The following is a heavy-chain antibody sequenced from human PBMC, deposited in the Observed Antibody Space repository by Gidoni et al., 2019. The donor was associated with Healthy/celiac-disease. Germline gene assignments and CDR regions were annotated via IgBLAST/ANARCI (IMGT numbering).Heavy chain of an antibody. CDR1: GYPFTSYD. CDR3: ARGRGDTVTSNYGMDV. Sequence: QVQLVQSGAEVKKPGASVKVSCKASGYPFTSYDINWVRQATGQGLEWMGWMNPNSGNTGYAQKFQGRVTMTRNTSISTAYMELSSLRSEDTAVYYCARGRGDTVTSNYGMDVWGQGTTVTVSS. J-gene: IGHJ6*02. V-gene: IGHV1-8*01. D-gene: IGHD4-17*01. CDR2: MNPNSGNT.